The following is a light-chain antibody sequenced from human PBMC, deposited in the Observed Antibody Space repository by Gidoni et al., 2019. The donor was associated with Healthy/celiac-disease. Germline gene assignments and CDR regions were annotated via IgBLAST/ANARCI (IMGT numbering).Light chain of an antibody. CDR1: QSVSSY. V-gene: IGKV3-11*01. CDR3: QQRSNWPPT. Sequence: EIVLTQSPATLSLSPGERATLCRASQSVSSYLAWYQQKPGQAPRLLIYDASNRATGIPARFSGSGSGTDFTLTISSLEPEDFAVYYCQQRSNWPPTFGQGTKVEIK. J-gene: IGKJ1*01. CDR2: DAS.